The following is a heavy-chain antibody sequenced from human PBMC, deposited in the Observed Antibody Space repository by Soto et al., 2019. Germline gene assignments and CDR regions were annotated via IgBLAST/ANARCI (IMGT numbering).Heavy chain of an antibody. V-gene: IGHV3-30*18. D-gene: IGHD3-3*01. CDR2: ISYDGSNK. Sequence: QVQLVESGGVVVQPGRSLRLSCAASGFTFSSYGMHWVRQAPGKGLEWVAVISYDGSNKYYADSVKGRFPISSDNSKNTVYLQMNSLRAEDTAVYYCAKDLEEVTIFGVASYYYYMDVWGKGTTVTVSS. CDR3: AKDLEEVTIFGVASYYYYMDV. J-gene: IGHJ6*03. CDR1: GFTFSSYG.